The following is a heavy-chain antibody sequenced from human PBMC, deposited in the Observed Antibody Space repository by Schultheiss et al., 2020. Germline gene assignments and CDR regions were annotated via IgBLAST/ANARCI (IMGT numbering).Heavy chain of an antibody. D-gene: IGHD5-18*01. CDR3: ARSPGGYTYDSLDY. CDR2: ISAYNANT. V-gene: IGHV1-18*04. J-gene: IGHJ4*02. CDR1: GYTFTSYG. Sequence: ASVKVSCKASGYTFTSYGINWVRQAPGQGLEWMGWISAYNANTNYAQKLQGRVTMTTDTSTSTAYMELRSLRSDDTAVYYCARSPGGYTYDSLDYWGQGTLVTVSS.